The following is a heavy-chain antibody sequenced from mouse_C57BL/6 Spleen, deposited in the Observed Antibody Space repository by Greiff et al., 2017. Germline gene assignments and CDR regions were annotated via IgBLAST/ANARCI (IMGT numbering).Heavy chain of an antibody. CDR1: GYTFTSYW. Sequence: QVQLQQPGAELVRPGTSVKLSCKASGYTFTSYWMHWVKQRPGQGLEWIGVIDPSDSYTNYNQKFKGKATLTVDTSSSTAYMQLSSLTSEDSAVYYCARSYSNYAWFAYWGQGTLVTVSA. V-gene: IGHV1-59*01. CDR2: IDPSDSYT. D-gene: IGHD2-5*01. J-gene: IGHJ3*01. CDR3: ARSYSNYAWFAY.